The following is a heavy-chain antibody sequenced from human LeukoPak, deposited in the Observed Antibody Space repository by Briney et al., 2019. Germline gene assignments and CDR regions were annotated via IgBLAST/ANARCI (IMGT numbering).Heavy chain of an antibody. CDR1: GFTFSAYS. J-gene: IGHJ4*02. CDR2: ISSGSEDT. Sequence: GGSLRLSCAASGFTFSAYSMTWIRQAPGKGLEWVSYISSGSEDTLYADSVKGRFTISRDNAKNSLYLQMNSLRAEDTALYYCARGGWFGELLFDYWGQGTLVTVSS. D-gene: IGHD3-10*01. CDR3: ARGGWFGELLFDY. V-gene: IGHV3-11*05.